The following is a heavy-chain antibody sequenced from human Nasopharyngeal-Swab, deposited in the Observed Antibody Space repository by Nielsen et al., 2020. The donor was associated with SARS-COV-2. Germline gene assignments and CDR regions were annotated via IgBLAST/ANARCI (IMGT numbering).Heavy chain of an antibody. V-gene: IGHV1-69*13. J-gene: IGHJ4*02. D-gene: IGHD6-19*01. Sequence: SVKVSCKASGYTFTSYGISWVRQAPGQGLEWMGGIIPIFGTANYAQKFQGRVTITADESTSTAYMELSSLRSEDTAVYYCAREHHSSGWTGPFDYWGQGTLVTVSS. CDR2: IIPIFGTA. CDR1: GYTFTSYG. CDR3: AREHHSSGWTGPFDY.